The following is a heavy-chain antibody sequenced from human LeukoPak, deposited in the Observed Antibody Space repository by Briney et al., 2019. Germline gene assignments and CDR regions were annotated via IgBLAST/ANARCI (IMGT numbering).Heavy chain of an antibody. CDR1: GYTFTGYY. CDR3: ARNYDFWSGSYPKNYYYYYYMDV. D-gene: IGHD3-3*01. V-gene: IGHV1-2*02. Sequence: ASVKVSCKASGYTFTGYYMHWVRQAPGQGLEWMGWINPHSGGTNYAQKFQGRVTMTRDTSTSTASMELSRLRSDDTAVYYCARNYDFWSGSYPKNYYYYYYMDVWGKGTTVTVSS. J-gene: IGHJ6*03. CDR2: INPHSGGT.